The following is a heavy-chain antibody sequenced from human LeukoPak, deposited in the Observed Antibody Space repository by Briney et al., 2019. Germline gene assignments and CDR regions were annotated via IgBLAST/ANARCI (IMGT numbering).Heavy chain of an antibody. D-gene: IGHD5-12*01. Sequence: GASVKVSCKASGYTFTGYYMHWVRQAPGQGLEWMGWINPNSGGTNYAQKFQGRVTMTRDTSISTAYMELSRLRSDDTAVYYCARDLGIPRRGYSGYGLDYWGQGTLVTVSS. CDR1: GYTFTGYY. CDR2: INPNSGGT. V-gene: IGHV1-2*02. J-gene: IGHJ4*02. CDR3: ARDLGIPRRGYSGYGLDY.